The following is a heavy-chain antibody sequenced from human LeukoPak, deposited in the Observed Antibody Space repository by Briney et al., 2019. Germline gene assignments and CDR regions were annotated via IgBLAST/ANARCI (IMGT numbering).Heavy chain of an antibody. CDR1: GFTFSSYS. V-gene: IGHV3-21*01. CDR2: ISNSSSYI. CDR3: ARGDNWNYHYYYMDV. D-gene: IGHD1-20*01. Sequence: GGTLRLSCAASGFTFSSYSMNWVRQAPGKGLEWVSSISNSSSYIYYADSVKGRFTISRDNAKNSLYLQMNSLRAEDTAVYYCARGDNWNYHYYYMDVWGKGTTVTVSS. J-gene: IGHJ6*03.